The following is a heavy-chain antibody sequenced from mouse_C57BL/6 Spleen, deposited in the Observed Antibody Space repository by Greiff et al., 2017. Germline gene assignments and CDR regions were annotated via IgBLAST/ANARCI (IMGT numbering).Heavy chain of an antibody. CDR1: GFTFSSYA. CDR3: ARDGQLGRCCAY. J-gene: IGHJ3*01. D-gene: IGHD4-1*01. Sequence: VQLKQSGGGLVKPGGSLKLSCAASGFTFSSYAMSWVRQTPEKRLEWVATISDGGSYTYYPDNVKGRFPISRDNAKNNLYLQMSHLKSEDTAMYYCARDGQLGRCCAYWGQGTLVTVSA. V-gene: IGHV5-4*01. CDR2: ISDGGSYT.